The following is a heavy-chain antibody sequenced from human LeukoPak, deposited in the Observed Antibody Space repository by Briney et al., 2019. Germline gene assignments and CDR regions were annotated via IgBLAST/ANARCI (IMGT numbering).Heavy chain of an antibody. CDR1: GFTVSSNY. D-gene: IGHD6-13*01. J-gene: IGHJ4*02. Sequence: PGGSLRLSCAASGFTVSSNYMSWVCQAPGKGLEWVSIIYSGGSTFYADSVKGRFTISRDNSKNTLYLQMNSLRAEDTAIYYCAKASRDIPAAGPSGYYFDYWGQGTLVTVSS. CDR2: IYSGGST. CDR3: AKASRDIPAAGPSGYYFDY. V-gene: IGHV3-53*01.